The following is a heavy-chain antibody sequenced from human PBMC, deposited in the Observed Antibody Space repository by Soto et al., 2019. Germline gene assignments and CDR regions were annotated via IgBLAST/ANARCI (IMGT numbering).Heavy chain of an antibody. D-gene: IGHD6-13*01. V-gene: IGHV4-31*03. CDR3: ARKGAAASYAHYYIDV. CDR1: GGSIRRGGYY. J-gene: IGHJ6*03. Sequence: SETLSLTCTVSGGSIRRGGYYWSWIRQHPGKGLEWIGYIYYSGSTYYNPSLKSRVTISVDTSRNQFSLNLSSVTAADTAVYYCARKGAAASYAHYYIDVWGRGTAVTVSS. CDR2: IYYSGST.